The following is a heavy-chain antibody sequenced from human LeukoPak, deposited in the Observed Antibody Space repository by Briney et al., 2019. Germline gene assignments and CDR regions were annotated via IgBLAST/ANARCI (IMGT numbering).Heavy chain of an antibody. CDR3: AREEFCTTSSCYHNWFDP. Sequence: ASVRVSCKASGYTFTSYGISWVRQAPGQGLEWMGWISAYNGKTSYVRKLQGRVTMTTDTSTSTAYMELRSLRSDDTAVYFCAREEFCTTSSCYHNWFDPWGQGTLVTVSS. J-gene: IGHJ5*02. CDR2: ISAYNGKT. V-gene: IGHV1-18*01. D-gene: IGHD2-2*01. CDR1: GYTFTSYG.